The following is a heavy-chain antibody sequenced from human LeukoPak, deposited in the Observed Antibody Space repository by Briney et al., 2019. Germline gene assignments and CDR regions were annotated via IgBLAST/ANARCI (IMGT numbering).Heavy chain of an antibody. CDR3: AKGYSISY. V-gene: IGHV6-1*01. CDR1: GDSVSSNSTA. D-gene: IGHD3-3*02. CDR2: TYYRSKWYN. J-gene: IGHJ4*02. Sequence: SQTLSLTCAISGDSVSSNSTAWNWIRQSPSRGLEWLGRTYYRSKWYNEYAVSVKSRININSDTSKNQFSLHLNSVTPEDTAVYYCAKGYSISYWGQGTLVTVSS.